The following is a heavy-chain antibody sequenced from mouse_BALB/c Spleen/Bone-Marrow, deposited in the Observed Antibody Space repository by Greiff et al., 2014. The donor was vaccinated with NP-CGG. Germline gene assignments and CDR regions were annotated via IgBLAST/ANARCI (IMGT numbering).Heavy chain of an antibody. J-gene: IGHJ4*01. CDR1: GYAFTSYN. CDR3: ARDWDYYAMDY. D-gene: IGHD4-1*01. CDR2: IDSYNGGT. V-gene: IGHV1S135*01. Sequence: VQLQQSGPELVKPGASVKVSCKASGYAFTSYNMYWVKQSHGKSLEWIGYIDSYNGGTSQNQKFKGKATLTVDKSSSTAYMHLSSLTSEDSAVYYCARDWDYYAMDYWGQGTSVTVSS.